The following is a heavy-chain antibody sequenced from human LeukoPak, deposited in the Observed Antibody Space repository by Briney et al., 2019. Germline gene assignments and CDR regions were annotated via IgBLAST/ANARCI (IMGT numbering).Heavy chain of an antibody. V-gene: IGHV4-30-4*01. Sequence: PSQTLSLTCTVSGGSISSGDYYWSWIRQPPGKGLEWIGYIYYSGSTYYNPSLKSRVTISVDTSKNQFSLKLSSVTAADTAVYYCARDRVDYGDQHHAFDIWGQGTMVTVSS. CDR1: GGSISSGDYY. CDR2: IYYSGST. J-gene: IGHJ3*02. CDR3: ARDRVDYGDQHHAFDI. D-gene: IGHD4-17*01.